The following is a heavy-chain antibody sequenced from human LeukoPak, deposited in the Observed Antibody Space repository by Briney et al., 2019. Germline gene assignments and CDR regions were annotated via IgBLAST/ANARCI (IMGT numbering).Heavy chain of an antibody. CDR3: ARVLSGATTINYYYYYMDV. CDR1: GFTFSSYS. CDR2: ITSSSSYI. Sequence: RGSLRLSCAASGFTFSSYSMTWVRQAPGKGLEWVSSITSSSSYINYADSAKGRFTISRDNAKKSVFLQMNSLRDEDTAVYYCARVLSGATTINYYYYYMDVWGKGTTVTVSS. V-gene: IGHV3-21*01. D-gene: IGHD1-26*01. J-gene: IGHJ6*03.